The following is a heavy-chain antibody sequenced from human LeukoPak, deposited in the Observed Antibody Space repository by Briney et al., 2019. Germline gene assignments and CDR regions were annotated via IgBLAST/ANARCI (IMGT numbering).Heavy chain of an antibody. CDR1: GFTFDDYG. V-gene: IGHV3-20*04. D-gene: IGHD5-24*01. CDR2: INWNGGST. J-gene: IGHJ3*01. Sequence: SGGSLRLSCAASGFTFDDYGMSWVRQAPGKGLEWVSGINWNGGSTGSADSVKGRFTISRDNAKNSLFLQMNSLRAEDTAVYYCARDREMATRLHDAFDFWGQGTMVTVSS. CDR3: ARDREMATRLHDAFDF.